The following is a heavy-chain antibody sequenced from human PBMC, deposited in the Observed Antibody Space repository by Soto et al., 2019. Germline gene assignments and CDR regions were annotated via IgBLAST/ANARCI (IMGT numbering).Heavy chain of an antibody. J-gene: IGHJ4*02. CDR3: AKSYSTNWYDYFDS. CDR2: ISGRGDAV. Sequence: EVQLLESGGGLVQPGGPLRLSCAASEFTFSAYAMSWVRQAPGKGLEWVSAISGRGDAVYYVDSVKGRFTISRDTSKNTLYLQMHNLRAEDTALYYCAKSYSTNWYDYFDSWGQGRLVTVSS. D-gene: IGHD6-13*01. CDR1: EFTFSAYA. V-gene: IGHV3-23*01.